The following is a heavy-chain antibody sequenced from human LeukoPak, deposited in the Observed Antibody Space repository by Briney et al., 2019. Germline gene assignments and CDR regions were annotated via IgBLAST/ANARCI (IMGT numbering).Heavy chain of an antibody. CDR1: GFTFSSYS. Sequence: GGSLRLSCAASGFTFSSYSMNWVRQAPGKGLEWVSYISSSSSTIYYADSVKGRFTISRDNSKNTLYLQTNSLRAEDTAVYYCARVDYYGSGSYPIGGYYYGMDVWGQGTTVTVSS. V-gene: IGHV3-48*01. J-gene: IGHJ6*02. D-gene: IGHD3-10*01. CDR2: ISSSSSTI. CDR3: ARVDYYGSGSYPIGGYYYGMDV.